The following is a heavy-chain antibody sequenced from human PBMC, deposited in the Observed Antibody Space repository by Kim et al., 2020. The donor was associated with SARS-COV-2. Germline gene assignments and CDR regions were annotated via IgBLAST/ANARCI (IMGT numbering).Heavy chain of an antibody. Sequence: HSLKSRVTISIDTSRNQFSRKLSSVAAADTSVYYCARSGTGANYYYGMDGWGQGTTVTVSS. CDR3: ARSGTGANYYYGMDG. D-gene: IGHD7-27*01. V-gene: IGHV4-59*01. J-gene: IGHJ6*02.